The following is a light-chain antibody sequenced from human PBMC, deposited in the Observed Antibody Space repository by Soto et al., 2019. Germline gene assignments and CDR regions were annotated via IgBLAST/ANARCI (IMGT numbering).Light chain of an antibody. V-gene: IGKV1-9*01. CDR1: QAISSS. CDR2: AAS. Sequence: DIQLTQSPSCLSAFVGDSFTLTCRASQAISSSLAWYQQKPGEAPKLLIYAASTLQSGVPPRFSGSGSGTEFTLTISSLQPEDFASYYCQKLDTYPLIFAQGTRLEIK. CDR3: QKLDTYPLI. J-gene: IGKJ5*01.